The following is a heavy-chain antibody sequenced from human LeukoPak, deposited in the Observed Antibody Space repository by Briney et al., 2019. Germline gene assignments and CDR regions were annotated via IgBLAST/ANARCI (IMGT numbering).Heavy chain of an antibody. D-gene: IGHD3-10*01. V-gene: IGHV1-18*01. CDR1: GYTFTSYG. CDR2: ISAHNGNT. J-gene: IGHJ4*02. Sequence: ASVKVSCKASGYTFTSYGISWVRQAPGQGLEWMGWISAHNGNTNYAQKLQGRVTMTTDTSTSTAYMELRSLRSDDTAVYYCARDPDYYGSGSYYKPTYFDYWGQGTLVTVSS. CDR3: ARDPDYYGSGSYYKPTYFDY.